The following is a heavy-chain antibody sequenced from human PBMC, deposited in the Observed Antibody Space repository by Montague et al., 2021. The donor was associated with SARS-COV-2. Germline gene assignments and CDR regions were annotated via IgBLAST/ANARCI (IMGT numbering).Heavy chain of an antibody. CDR3: SRGGGMIRGVVDF. CDR2: ISRSGDST. Sequence: SLRLSCAASGFTFDDYGMSWVRQAPGKGLEWVCGISRSGDSTAYGDSVKGPFTISRDNAKNSLYLQMNSLRVEDTAFYHCSRGGGMIRGVVDFWGQGILVSVSS. V-gene: IGHV3-20*01. D-gene: IGHD3-10*01. J-gene: IGHJ4*02. CDR1: GFTFDDYG.